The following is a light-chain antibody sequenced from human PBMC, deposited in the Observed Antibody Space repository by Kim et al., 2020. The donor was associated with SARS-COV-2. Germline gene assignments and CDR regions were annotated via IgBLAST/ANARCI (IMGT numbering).Light chain of an antibody. V-gene: IGLV2-11*01. CDR1: SSDVGGYNY. Sequence: GQSLPSSCTGTSSDVGGYNYVAWYQQHPGKAPKLMIYDVSKRPSGVPDRFSGSKSGNTASLTISGLQAEDEADYYCCSYAGSYTLVFGGGTQLTVL. CDR3: CSYAGSYTLV. CDR2: DVS. J-gene: IGLJ2*01.